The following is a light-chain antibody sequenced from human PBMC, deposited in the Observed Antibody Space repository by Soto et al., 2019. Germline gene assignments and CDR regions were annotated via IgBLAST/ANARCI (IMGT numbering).Light chain of an antibody. CDR1: SSDVGGYDR. CDR2: AVT. Sequence: QSALTQPPSASGSPGQSVTISCTGTSSDVGGYDRVSWFQQHPGKAPKLIIYAVTDRISGVPYRFSGSKSGNTASLTVSGLQAEDDADYYCASYGGSDDMIFGGGTKLTVL. V-gene: IGLV2-8*01. CDR3: ASYGGSDDMI. J-gene: IGLJ2*01.